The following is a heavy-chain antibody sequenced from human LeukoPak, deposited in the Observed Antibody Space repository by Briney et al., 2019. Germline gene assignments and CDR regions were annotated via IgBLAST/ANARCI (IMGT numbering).Heavy chain of an antibody. Sequence: SGTLSLTCGVSGGSITNTNYWTWVRQPPGKGLEWIGEVNLQGSTNYNPSLMGRVAISVDTSENHISLQLTSVTAADTAVYYCAREGGLYRPLDYSGQGNLVTVSS. CDR3: AREGGLYRPLDY. CDR1: GGSITNTNY. CDR2: VNLQGST. J-gene: IGHJ4*02. V-gene: IGHV4-4*02.